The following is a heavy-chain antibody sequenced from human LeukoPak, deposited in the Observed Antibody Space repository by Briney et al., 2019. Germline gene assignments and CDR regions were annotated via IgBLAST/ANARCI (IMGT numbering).Heavy chain of an antibody. J-gene: IGHJ3*02. CDR3: ARGGSPPEALGDAFGI. Sequence: GSLRLSCAASGFTFSSYWIHWVRQGPGKGLVWVSRINTDGSSTIYADSVKGRFTISRDNAKNTLYLQMNSLRAEDTAVYYCARGGSPPEALGDAFGIWGRGTMVTVSS. CDR1: GFTFSSYW. V-gene: IGHV3-74*01. D-gene: IGHD1-26*01. CDR2: INTDGSST.